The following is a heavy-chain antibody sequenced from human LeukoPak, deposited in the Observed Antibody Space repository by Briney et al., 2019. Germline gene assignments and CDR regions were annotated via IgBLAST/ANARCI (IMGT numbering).Heavy chain of an antibody. V-gene: IGHV3-23*01. CDR1: GFTFSSYG. CDR2: ISSSGGST. CDR3: ARDLYPGY. D-gene: IGHD3-16*01. J-gene: IGHJ4*02. Sequence: PGGTLRLSCAASGFTFSSYGMSWVRQAPGKGLEWVSGISSSGGSTYYADSVKGRFTISRDNSKNTLYLQMNSLRAEDTGVYYCARDLYPGYWGQGTLVTVSS.